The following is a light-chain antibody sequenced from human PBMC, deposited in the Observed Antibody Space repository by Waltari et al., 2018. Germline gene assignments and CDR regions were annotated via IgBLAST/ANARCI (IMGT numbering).Light chain of an antibody. J-gene: IGKJ5*01. CDR2: KAS. Sequence: DIQMTQSPSTLSASVGDRVTITCRASQSISSWLAWYQHQVGKAPKLLIYKASSLKSGVASRVSGGGSGTEFTLTISSLQPDDFATYYCHQYNSYPITFGQGTRLETK. CDR1: QSISSW. CDR3: HQYNSYPIT. V-gene: IGKV1-5*03.